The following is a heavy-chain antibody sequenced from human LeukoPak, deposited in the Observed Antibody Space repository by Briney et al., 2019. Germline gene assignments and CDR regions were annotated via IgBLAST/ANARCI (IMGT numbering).Heavy chain of an antibody. J-gene: IGHJ5*02. CDR3: ARLTGTIWGEVCWFDP. D-gene: IGHD1-7*01. CDR1: GGTFSSYA. V-gene: IGHV1-69*13. Sequence: SVKVSCKATGGTFSSYAISWVRQAPGQGLEWMGGIIPIFGTANYAQKFQGRVTITADESTSTAYMELSSLRSEDTAVYYCARLTGTIWGEVCWFDPWGQGTLVTVSS. CDR2: IIPIFGTA.